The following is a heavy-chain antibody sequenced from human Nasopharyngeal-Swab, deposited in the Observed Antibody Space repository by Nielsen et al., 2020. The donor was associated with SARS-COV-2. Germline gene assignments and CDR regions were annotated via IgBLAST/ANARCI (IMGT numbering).Heavy chain of an antibody. D-gene: IGHD3-22*01. CDR3: AKDWGLTMIVVAYDAFDI. CDR1: GFSFNNYG. Sequence: GGSLRLSCLASGFSFNNYGMHWVRQAPGKGLEWLAGISYEGTKKHYADSLKGRFTISRDYSKNTLYLQMNSLRADDTAVYYCAKDWGLTMIVVAYDAFDIWGHGTLVTVSS. J-gene: IGHJ3*02. CDR2: ISYEGTKK. V-gene: IGHV3-30*18.